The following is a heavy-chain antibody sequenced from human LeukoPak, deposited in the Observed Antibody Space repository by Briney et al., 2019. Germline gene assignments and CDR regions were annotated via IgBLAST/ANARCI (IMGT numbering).Heavy chain of an antibody. CDR1: GFTFSTYA. J-gene: IGHJ4*02. Sequence: PGSSLRLPCAASGFTFSTYAMHWVRQAPGKGLEGVAMIWYNGKNKHYEDSVKGRFTISSDNSKNTLDLQMNSLRADDTAVYYCVRDPSNSGWAFDSWGQGTLVTVSS. CDR2: IWYNGKNK. D-gene: IGHD6-19*01. CDR3: VRDPSNSGWAFDS. V-gene: IGHV3-33*01.